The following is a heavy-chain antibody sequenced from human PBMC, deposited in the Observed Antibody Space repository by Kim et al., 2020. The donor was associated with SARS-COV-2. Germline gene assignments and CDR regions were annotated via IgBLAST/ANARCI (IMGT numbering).Heavy chain of an antibody. J-gene: IGHJ6*02. V-gene: IGHV3-11*04. Sequence: GGSLRLSCAASGFTFSDYYMSWIRQAPGKGLEWVSYISSSGSTIYYADSVKGRFTISRDNAKNSLYLQMNSLRAEDTAVYYCASIGDYDSYYYYGMDVWGQGTTVTVSS. CDR3: ASIGDYDSYYYYGMDV. D-gene: IGHD4-17*01. CDR1: GFTFSDYY. CDR2: ISSSGSTI.